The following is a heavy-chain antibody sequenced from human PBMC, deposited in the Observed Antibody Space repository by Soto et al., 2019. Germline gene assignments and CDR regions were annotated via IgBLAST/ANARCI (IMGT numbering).Heavy chain of an antibody. CDR3: ARMPVGYCSGGSCLLNWFDP. D-gene: IGHD2-15*01. Sequence: GGSLRLSCAASGFTFSSYAMSWVRQAPGKGLEWVSAISGSGGSTYYADSVKGRFTISRDNSKNTLYLQMNSLRAEDTGVYYCARMPVGYCSGGSCLLNWFDPWGQGTLVTVSS. J-gene: IGHJ5*02. CDR2: ISGSGGST. V-gene: IGHV3-23*01. CDR1: GFTFSSYA.